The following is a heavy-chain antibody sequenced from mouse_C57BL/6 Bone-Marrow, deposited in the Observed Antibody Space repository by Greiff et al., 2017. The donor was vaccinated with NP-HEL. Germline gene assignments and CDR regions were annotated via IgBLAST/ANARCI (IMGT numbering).Heavy chain of an antibody. Sequence: VQLQQSGAELVRPGASVKLSCTASGFNIKDDYMHWVKQRPEQGLEWIGWIDPENGDTEYASKFQGKATITADTSSNTAYLQLSSLTSEDTAVYYCIYGSSYDSYAMDYWGQGTSVTVSS. V-gene: IGHV14-4*01. CDR3: IYGSSYDSYAMDY. CDR1: GFNIKDDY. CDR2: IDPENGDT. J-gene: IGHJ4*01. D-gene: IGHD1-1*01.